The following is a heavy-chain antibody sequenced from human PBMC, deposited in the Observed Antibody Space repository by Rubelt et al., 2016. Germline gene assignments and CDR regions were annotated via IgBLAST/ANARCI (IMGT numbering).Heavy chain of an antibody. V-gene: IGHV4-31*03. Sequence: QVQLQESGPGLVKPSQTLSLTCTVSGGSISSGGYYWSWIRQHPGKGLEWIGYIYYSGSTYYNPSLKSRVTISVDTSKNQFSLKLSSVTAADTAVYDCAREGEGYYDSSGYYDPRAYWGQGTLVTVSS. D-gene: IGHD3-22*01. CDR3: AREGEGYYDSSGYYDPRAY. J-gene: IGHJ4*02. CDR2: IYYSGST. CDR1: GGSISSGGYY.